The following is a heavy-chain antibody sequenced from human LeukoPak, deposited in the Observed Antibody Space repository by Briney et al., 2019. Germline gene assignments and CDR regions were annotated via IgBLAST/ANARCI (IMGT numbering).Heavy chain of an antibody. J-gene: IGHJ4*02. CDR2: IWADGSNK. CDR3: AREATLLRKQWLAY. Sequence: GGSLRLSCAASGFIFSCCGLHWVRQAPGKGLEWVAVIWADGSNKYYADSVKGRFTISRDNSKNTLYLQENSLRAEDTAVYYCAREATLLRKQWLAYWGQGSLVTVSS. CDR1: GFIFSCCG. V-gene: IGHV3-33*01. D-gene: IGHD6-19*01.